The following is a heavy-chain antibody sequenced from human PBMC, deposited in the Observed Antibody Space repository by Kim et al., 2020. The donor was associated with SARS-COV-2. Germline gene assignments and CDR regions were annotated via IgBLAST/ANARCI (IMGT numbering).Heavy chain of an antibody. CDR3: ASPEGTTPSGMDV. V-gene: IGHV3-21*01. D-gene: IGHD2-15*01. J-gene: IGHJ6*02. CDR1: GFTFSSYT. Sequence: GGSLRLSCVASGFTFSSYTMNWVRQAPGKGLEWVSTISSTNNKHYADSVKGRFTISRDNAQNSLYLQMHSLTAEDTAVYYCASPEGTTPSGMDVWGQGTTVTVSS. CDR2: ISSTNNK.